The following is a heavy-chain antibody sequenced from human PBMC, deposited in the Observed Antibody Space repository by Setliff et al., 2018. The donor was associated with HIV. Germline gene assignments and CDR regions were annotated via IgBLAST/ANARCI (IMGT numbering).Heavy chain of an antibody. Sequence: SETLSLTCTVSGGSISNGVYYWSWIRQHPGKGLEWIGYIYYSGSTYYNPSLKSRVTISVDMSKNQFSLRLGSVTAADTAVYYCARDRRDLIFGVLKGAFDVWGQGTMVTVSS. V-gene: IGHV4-31*03. CDR1: GGSISNGVYY. D-gene: IGHD3-3*02. CDR2: IYYSGST. J-gene: IGHJ3*01. CDR3: ARDRRDLIFGVLKGAFDV.